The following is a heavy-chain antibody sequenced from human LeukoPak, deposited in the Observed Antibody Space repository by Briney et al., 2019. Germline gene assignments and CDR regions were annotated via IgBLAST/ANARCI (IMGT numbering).Heavy chain of an antibody. D-gene: IGHD2-21*02. Sequence: GGSLRLSCAASGLTFTSHGFHWVRQAPGRGLEWLTFISLDGSRKSYADSVKGRFTFSRDDSKNTLYLQMNYLRAEDTAVYYCVRVNCGGDCNSRDWYFDLWGRGTLVSVPS. CDR1: GLTFTSHG. CDR3: VRVNCGGDCNSRDWYFDL. J-gene: IGHJ2*01. V-gene: IGHV3-33*05. CDR2: ISLDGSRK.